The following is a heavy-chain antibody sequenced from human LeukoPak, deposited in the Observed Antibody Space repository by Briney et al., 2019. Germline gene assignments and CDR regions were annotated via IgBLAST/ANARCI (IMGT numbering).Heavy chain of an antibody. CDR2: IHYSGST. D-gene: IGHD4-17*01. J-gene: IGHJ2*01. CDR3: ARGVHGDYRWYFDL. V-gene: IGHV4-59*01. CDR1: GGSISRYY. Sequence: SETLSLTCTVSGGSISRYYWSWIRQPPGKGLEWIGYIHYSGSTNYNPSLKSRVTISVDTSKNQFSLKLSSVTAADTAVYYCARGVHGDYRWYFDLWGRGTLVTVSS.